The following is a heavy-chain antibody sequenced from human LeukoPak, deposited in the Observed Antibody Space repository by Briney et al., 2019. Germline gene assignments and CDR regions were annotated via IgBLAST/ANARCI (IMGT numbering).Heavy chain of an antibody. Sequence: GGSLRLSCAASGFTLSNYWMIHWVRQVPGKGLEWISSISTTSASLYYADSVEGRFTISRDDGKNTLYLQMNSLRAEDTAFYYCARGTEVYYDSSSYYSYWGQGTLVTVS. CDR3: ARGTEVYYDSSSYYSY. CDR2: ISTTSASL. CDR1: GFTLSNYW. J-gene: IGHJ4*02. V-gene: IGHV3-21*04. D-gene: IGHD3-22*01.